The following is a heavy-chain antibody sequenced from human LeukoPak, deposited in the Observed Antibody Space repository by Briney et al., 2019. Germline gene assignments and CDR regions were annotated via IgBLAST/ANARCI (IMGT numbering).Heavy chain of an antibody. CDR1: GSTSSSYG. D-gene: IGHD1-26*01. J-gene: IGHJ4*02. CDR3: ARGTCGSYCGLLDY. V-gene: IGHV3-30*02. CDR2: IWTDGSNK. Sequence: GGSLRLSCAASGSTSSSYGVHWVRQAPGKGLEWVALIWTDGSNKYYADSVKGRFTISRDNSKNTLYLQMNSLRAEDTAVYYCARGTCGSYCGLLDYWGQGTLVTVSS.